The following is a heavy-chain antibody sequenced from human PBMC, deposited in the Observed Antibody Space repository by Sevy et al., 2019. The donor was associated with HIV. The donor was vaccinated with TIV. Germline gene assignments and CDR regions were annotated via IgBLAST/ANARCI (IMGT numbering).Heavy chain of an antibody. CDR3: ARGAGSSLLSAIAY. CDR2: ISWNSATT. D-gene: IGHD2-15*01. J-gene: IGHJ4*02. V-gene: IGHV3-9*03. Sequence: GGSLRLSCAASGFTFDDYGMHWVRQAPGKGLEWVSGISWNSATTVYADSAKGRFTISRDNARNSLYLQMNSLRVEDMAFYYCARGAGSSLLSAIAYWGQGTLVTVSS. CDR1: GFTFDDYG.